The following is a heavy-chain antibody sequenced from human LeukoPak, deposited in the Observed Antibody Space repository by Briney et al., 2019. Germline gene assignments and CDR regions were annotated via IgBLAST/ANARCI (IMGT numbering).Heavy chain of an antibody. CDR1: GGTFSSYA. D-gene: IGHD3-10*01. J-gene: IGHJ5*02. V-gene: IGHV1-69*13. Sequence: SVKVSCKASGGTFSSYAISWVRQAPGQGLEWMGGIIPIFGTANYAQKFQGRVTITADESTSTAYMELRSLRSDDTAVYYCARDRPITMVRGVISNWFDLWGQGTLVTVSS. CDR2: IIPIFGTA. CDR3: ARDRPITMVRGVISNWFDL.